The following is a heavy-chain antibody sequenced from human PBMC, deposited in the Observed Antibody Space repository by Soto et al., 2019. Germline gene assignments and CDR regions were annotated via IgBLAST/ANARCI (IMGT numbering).Heavy chain of an antibody. CDR1: GGTFSSYA. CDR3: ARGALGDIRCGYYYPDY. Sequence: QVQLVQSGAEVKKPGSSVKVSCKASGGTFSSYAISWVRQAPGQGLEWMGGIIPIFGTANYAQKFQCTVTITAEESTRTAYLELSSLRAEDTAVYYCARGALGDIRCGYYYPDYWGQGTLVTVSS. CDR2: IIPIFGTA. D-gene: IGHD3-22*01. V-gene: IGHV1-69*01. J-gene: IGHJ4*02.